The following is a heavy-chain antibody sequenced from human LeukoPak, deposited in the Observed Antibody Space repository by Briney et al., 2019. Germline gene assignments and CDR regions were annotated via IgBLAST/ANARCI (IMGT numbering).Heavy chain of an antibody. J-gene: IGHJ3*02. CDR1: GGSFRGYY. Sequence: SETLSLTCAVYGGSFRGYYWSWIRQPPGKGLEWIGEINHSGSTNYNPSLKSRVTISVDTSKNQFSLKLSSVTAADTAVYYCAAVIAAAGTPPPIWGQGTMVTVSS. D-gene: IGHD6-13*01. CDR2: INHSGST. V-gene: IGHV4-34*01. CDR3: AAVIAAAGTPPPI.